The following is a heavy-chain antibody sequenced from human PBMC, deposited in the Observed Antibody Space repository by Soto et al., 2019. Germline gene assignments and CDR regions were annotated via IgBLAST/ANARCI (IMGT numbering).Heavy chain of an antibody. J-gene: IGHJ4*02. CDR1: GDAFQSYA. D-gene: IGHD4-17*01. CDR2: IIPSYDRT. V-gene: IGHV1-69*06. CDR3: ARDPTNDYGDDTFDY. Sequence: QVLLLQSGSEVKKPGSSVKVSCKASGDAFQSYAINWVRQAPGQGLEYMGRIIPSYDRTKYAQTLQGRLTVTADMYTSTVYMELSSLRSEDTAVYYCARDPTNDYGDDTFDYWGQGTKVIVSS.